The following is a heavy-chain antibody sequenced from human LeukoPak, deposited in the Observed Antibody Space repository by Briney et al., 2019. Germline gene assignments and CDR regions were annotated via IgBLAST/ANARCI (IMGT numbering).Heavy chain of an antibody. CDR1: GYTFTSYG. V-gene: IGHV1-18*01. CDR3: AREDYYDSGSNDY. CDR2: ISAYNGNT. Sequence: ASVKVSCKASGYTFTSYGISWVRQAPGQGLEWMGWISAYNGNTNYAQKLQGRVTMTTDTSTSTVYMELSRLRSEDTAVYYCAREDYYDSGSNDYWGQGTLVTVSS. D-gene: IGHD3-22*01. J-gene: IGHJ4*02.